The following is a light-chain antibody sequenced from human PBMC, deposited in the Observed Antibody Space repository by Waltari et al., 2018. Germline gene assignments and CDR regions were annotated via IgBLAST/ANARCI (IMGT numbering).Light chain of an antibody. CDR1: QSVGRT. J-gene: IGKJ1*01. Sequence: EIVLTQSPASLSLSPGDRATLSCRASQSVGRTLAWYQQRPGQAPRLLIYDASSRATSIPDRFSGSGSGTDFSLTISRLEPEDFAVYYCQKYGTRPATFGQGTKVEVK. CDR2: DAS. CDR3: QKYGTRPAT. V-gene: IGKV3-20*01.